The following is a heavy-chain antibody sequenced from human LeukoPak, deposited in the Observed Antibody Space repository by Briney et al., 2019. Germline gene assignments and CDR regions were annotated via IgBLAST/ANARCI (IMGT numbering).Heavy chain of an antibody. Sequence: SETLSLTCAVYGGSFSGYYWSWIRQPPGKGLEWIGEINHSGSTNYNPSLKSRVTISVDASKNQFSLKLSSVTAADTAVYYCAGSADYYYYYGMDVWGQGTTVTVSS. J-gene: IGHJ6*02. CDR2: INHSGST. V-gene: IGHV4-34*01. CDR3: AGSADYYYYYGMDV. CDR1: GGSFSGYY.